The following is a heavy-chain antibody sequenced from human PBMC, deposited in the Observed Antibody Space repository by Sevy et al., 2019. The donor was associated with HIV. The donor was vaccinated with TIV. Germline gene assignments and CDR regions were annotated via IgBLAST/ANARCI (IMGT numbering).Heavy chain of an antibody. CDR3: AGGSRSLWFGETFDY. D-gene: IGHD3-10*01. Sequence: GGSLRLSCSASGFTFTTYPMHWVRQAPGKGLEWVAVISYDGINTYYADSVKGRFTISRDNSRNTLYLQVNSLRAEDTAIYYCAGGSRSLWFGETFDYWGQGTLVTVSS. CDR2: ISYDGINT. CDR1: GFTFTTYP. V-gene: IGHV3-30-3*01. J-gene: IGHJ4*02.